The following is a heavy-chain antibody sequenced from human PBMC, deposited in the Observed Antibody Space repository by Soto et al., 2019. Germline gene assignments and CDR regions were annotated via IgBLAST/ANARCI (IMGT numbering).Heavy chain of an antibody. CDR1: GGTFSSYT. Sequence: QVQLVQSGAEVKKPGSSVKVSCKASGGTFSSYTISWVRQAPGQGLEWMGRIIPILGIANYAQKFQGRVTITAAKSTSTAYMELSSPRSEDTAVYYCASLYCSSTSCYDTWFDPWGQGTLVTVSS. J-gene: IGHJ5*02. D-gene: IGHD2-2*01. V-gene: IGHV1-69*02. CDR2: IIPILGIA. CDR3: ASLYCSSTSCYDTWFDP.